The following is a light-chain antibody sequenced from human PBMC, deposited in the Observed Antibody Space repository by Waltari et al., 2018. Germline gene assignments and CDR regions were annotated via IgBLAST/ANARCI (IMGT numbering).Light chain of an antibody. J-gene: IGLJ2*01. V-gene: IGLV1-47*01. CDR1: NYNIGNHY. Sequence: QSVLSQPPSASGTPGQRVTISCSGRNYNIGNHYVYWYHQLPGTAPNILIDRNNHRPQGVPDRFSGSKSGTSASLAISGLRSEDEADYYCASWDGSLGGVIFGGGTKLTVL. CDR2: RNN. CDR3: ASWDGSLGGVI.